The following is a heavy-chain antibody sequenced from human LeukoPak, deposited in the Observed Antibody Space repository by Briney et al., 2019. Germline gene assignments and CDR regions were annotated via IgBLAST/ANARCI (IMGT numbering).Heavy chain of an antibody. D-gene: IGHD5-18*01. CDR3: AREPWIQLWLGYFDY. CDR2: INPNSGGT. CDR1: GYTFTGYY. V-gene: IGHV1-2*02. Sequence: ASVKVSCKASGYTFTGYYMHWVRQAPGQGLEWMGWINPNSGGTNYAQKLQGRVTMTTDTSTSTAYMELRSLRSDDTAVYYCAREPWIQLWLGYFDYWGQGTLVTVSS. J-gene: IGHJ4*02.